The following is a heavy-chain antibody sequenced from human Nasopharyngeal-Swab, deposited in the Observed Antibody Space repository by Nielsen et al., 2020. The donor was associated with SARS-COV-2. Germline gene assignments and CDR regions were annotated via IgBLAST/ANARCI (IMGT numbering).Heavy chain of an antibody. Sequence: WIRQPPGKGLEWVAVIWYDGSNKYYADSVKGRFTISRDNSKNTLYLQMISLRAEDTAVYYCAREAGYWCGGSCYSGPFDYWGQGTLVTVSS. V-gene: IGHV3-33*01. J-gene: IGHJ4*02. CDR2: IWYDGSNK. D-gene: IGHD2-15*01. CDR3: AREAGYWCGGSCYSGPFDY.